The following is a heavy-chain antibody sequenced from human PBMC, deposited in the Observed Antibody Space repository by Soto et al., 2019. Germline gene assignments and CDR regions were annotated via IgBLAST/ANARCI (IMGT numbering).Heavy chain of an antibody. CDR1: GFTFVASP. CDR2: IRSKANSYAT. D-gene: IGHD2-15*01. CDR3: THPGYCSGGSCYSYYY. Sequence: GGSLKFSFEASGFTFVASPIHWVPQASGKGRRWVGRIRSKANSYATAYAASVKGRFTISRDDSKNTAYLQMNSLKTEDTAVYYCTHPGYCSGGSCYSYYYWGQGTLVTVSS. J-gene: IGHJ4*02. V-gene: IGHV3-73*01.